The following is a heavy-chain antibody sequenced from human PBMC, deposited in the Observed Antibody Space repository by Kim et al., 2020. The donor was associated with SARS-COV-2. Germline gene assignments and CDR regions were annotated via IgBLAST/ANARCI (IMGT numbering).Heavy chain of an antibody. CDR1: GYTLTELS. D-gene: IGHD4-17*01. CDR2: FDPEDGET. J-gene: IGHJ1*01. Sequence: ASVKVSCKVSGYTLTELSMHWVRQAPGKGLEWMGGFDPEDGETIYAQKFQGRVTMTEDTSTDTAYMELSSLRSEDTAVYYCATAYGGNPAAEYFQHWGQGTLVTVSS. V-gene: IGHV1-24*01. CDR3: ATAYGGNPAAEYFQH.